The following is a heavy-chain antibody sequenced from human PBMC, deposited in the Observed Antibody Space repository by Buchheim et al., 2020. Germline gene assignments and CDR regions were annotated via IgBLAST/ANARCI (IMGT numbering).Heavy chain of an antibody. D-gene: IGHD6-6*01. CDR2: IYYSGST. Sequence: QLQLQESGPGLVKPSETLSLTCTVSGGSISSSSYYWGWIRQPPGKGLEWIGSIYYSGSTYYNPSLKSRVTISVDTSKNQFSLKLSSVTAADTAVYYCAIVRGPFEYSSSFPLDYWGQGTL. J-gene: IGHJ4*02. V-gene: IGHV4-39*01. CDR3: AIVRGPFEYSSSFPLDY. CDR1: GGSISSSSYY.